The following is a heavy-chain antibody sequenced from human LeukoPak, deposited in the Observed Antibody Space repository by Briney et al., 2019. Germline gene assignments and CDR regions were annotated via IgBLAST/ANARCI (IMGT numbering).Heavy chain of an antibody. Sequence: PSETLSLTCTVSGGSIRNYYWSWIRQPAGKGLEWIGRIYTSASTNYNPSLKSRVTLSVDASKNQFSLRLSSLTAADTAVYYCARGRYCSATICSGGDAFDIWGQGTVVTVSS. CDR3: ARGRYCSATICSGGDAFDI. CDR1: GGSIRNYY. CDR2: IYTSAST. V-gene: IGHV4-4*07. D-gene: IGHD5-24*01. J-gene: IGHJ3*02.